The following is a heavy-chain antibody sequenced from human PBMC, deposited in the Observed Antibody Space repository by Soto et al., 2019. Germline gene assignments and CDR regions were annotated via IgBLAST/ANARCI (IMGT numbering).Heavy chain of an antibody. CDR3: AKEGTTSPSTGLAS. V-gene: IGHV3-23*01. CDR2: LRDGGGST. Sequence: SCVSQEPGKGLEWVSGLRDGGGSTFYADCVKGRFTIFRDSAKTTMYLQMRRLRAEVTGVNIGAKEGTTSPSTGLASWGHRTLVTV. J-gene: IGHJ5*01. D-gene: IGHD2-2*01.